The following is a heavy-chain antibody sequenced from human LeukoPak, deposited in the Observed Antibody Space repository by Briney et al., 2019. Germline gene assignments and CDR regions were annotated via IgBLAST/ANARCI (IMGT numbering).Heavy chain of an antibody. Sequence: GGSLRLSCVASGFTFGTYGMGWVRQAPGKGPEWVAAISTDAHSTYYADSVKGRFTISRDNSKTTLYLQMNTLRAEDTAVYYCAKGHTGYFFTIDNWGQGTLVTVSS. CDR3: AKGHTGYFFTIDN. CDR2: ISTDAHST. J-gene: IGHJ4*02. CDR1: GFTFGTYG. D-gene: IGHD5-12*01. V-gene: IGHV3-23*01.